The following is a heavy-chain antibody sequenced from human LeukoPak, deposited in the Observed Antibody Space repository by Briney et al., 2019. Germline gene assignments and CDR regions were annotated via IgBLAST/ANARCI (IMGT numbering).Heavy chain of an antibody. V-gene: IGHV3-23*01. J-gene: IGHJ4*02. D-gene: IGHD4-23*01. CDR1: GFTFSSYA. Sequence: PGGSLRLSSAASGFTFSSYAMSWVRQAPGKGLEWVSAISGSGGSTYYADSVKGRFTISRDNSKNTLYLQMNSLRAEDTAVYYCAKLSHGGNSGYFDYWGQGTLVTVSS. CDR3: AKLSHGGNSGYFDY. CDR2: ISGSGGST.